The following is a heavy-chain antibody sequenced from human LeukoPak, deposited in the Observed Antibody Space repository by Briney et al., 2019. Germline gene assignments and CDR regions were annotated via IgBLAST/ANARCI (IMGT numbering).Heavy chain of an antibody. CDR1: GYAFTGYY. CDR2: IIPIFGTA. Sequence: ASVKVSCKASGYAFTGYYMHWVRQAPGQGLEWMGWIIPIFGTANYAQKFQGRVTITADKSTSTAYMELSSLRSEDTAVYYCARGAVAGMGAFDIWGQGTMVTVSS. J-gene: IGHJ3*02. D-gene: IGHD6-19*01. V-gene: IGHV1-69*06. CDR3: ARGAVAGMGAFDI.